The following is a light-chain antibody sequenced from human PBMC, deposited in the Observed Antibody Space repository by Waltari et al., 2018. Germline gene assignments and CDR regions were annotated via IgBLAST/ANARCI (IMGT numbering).Light chain of an antibody. V-gene: IGLV3-1*01. Sequence: SYELTQPPSVSVSPGQTTSITCSGDELGNKYTCWYQQKPGQSPVMVICKDDQRPSGITERFTGSNSGNTATLTITGTQPLDEADYYCQAGDTSTGDVVFGGGTKLTVL. CDR1: ELGNKY. J-gene: IGLJ2*01. CDR3: QAGDTSTGDVV. CDR2: KDD.